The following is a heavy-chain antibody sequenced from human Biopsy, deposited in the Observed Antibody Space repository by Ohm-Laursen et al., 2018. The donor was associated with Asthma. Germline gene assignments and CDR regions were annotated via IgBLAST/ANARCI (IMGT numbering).Heavy chain of an antibody. CDR2: IHYSGST. CDR1: GASIKTDDHY. J-gene: IGHJ5*02. D-gene: IGHD6-19*01. Sequence: SETLSLTCSVSGASIKTDDHYWSWLRQPPGKGLEWFGFIHYSGSTSYNPSLKGGVTISVDTSKNQFSLKLSSVTAADTAVYYCARASVAASSNLFDPWGQGILVTVSS. V-gene: IGHV4-30-4*01. CDR3: ARASVAASSNLFDP.